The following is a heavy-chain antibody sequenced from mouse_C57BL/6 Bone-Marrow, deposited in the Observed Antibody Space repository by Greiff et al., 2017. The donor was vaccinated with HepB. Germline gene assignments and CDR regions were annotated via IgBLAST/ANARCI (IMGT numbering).Heavy chain of an antibody. D-gene: IGHD2-3*01. V-gene: IGHV1-72*01. CDR2: IAPDSGGT. J-gene: IGHJ3*01. CDR3: ARGGYSFAY. CDR1: GYTFTSYW. Sequence: VQLQQPGAELVKPGASVKLSCKASGYTFTSYWMHWVKQRPGRGLEWIGRIAPDSGGTKYNEKFQSKATLTVDKPSNTAYMQLSNLTSEDSAVYYCARGGYSFAYWGQGTLVTVSA.